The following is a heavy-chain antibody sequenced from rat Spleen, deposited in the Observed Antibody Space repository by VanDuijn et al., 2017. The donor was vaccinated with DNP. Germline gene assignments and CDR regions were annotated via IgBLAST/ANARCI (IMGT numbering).Heavy chain of an antibody. CDR1: GFTFSDYY. Sequence: EVQLVESGGGLAQPGRSLKLSCAASGFTFSDYYMAWVRRTPAKGLEWVAYISYDGVSTYNGGSVKGRFTISRDIAKSTLYLEMNSLTSEDMATYYCARPHYYSSGGFAYWGQGTLVTVSS. D-gene: IGHD1-1*01. J-gene: IGHJ3*01. CDR2: ISYDGVST. V-gene: IGHV5-22*01. CDR3: ARPHYYSSGGFAY.